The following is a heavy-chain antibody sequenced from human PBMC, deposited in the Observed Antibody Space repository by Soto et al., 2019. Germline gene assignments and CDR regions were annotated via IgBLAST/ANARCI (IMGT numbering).Heavy chain of an antibody. J-gene: IGHJ6*03. CDR2: ITGSGGST. Sequence: PGGSLRLSCAASAFTFSGYAMSWVRQTPGKGLQWVSTITGSGGSTYYADSVKGRFTISRDNSKNTLFLQLNSLGAEDSAVYHCAKAGGSSYYYYMDVWGKGTTVTVSS. CDR3: AKAGGSSYYYYMDV. D-gene: IGHD2-15*01. CDR1: AFTFSGYA. V-gene: IGHV3-23*01.